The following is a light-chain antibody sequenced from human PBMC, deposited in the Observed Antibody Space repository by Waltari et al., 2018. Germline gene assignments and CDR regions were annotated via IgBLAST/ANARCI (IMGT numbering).Light chain of an antibody. CDR3: HVWHPHVDPGV. Sequence: SYVVTQPPSVSVAPGETATITCGGGNIGTYSVHWYQQKAGQAPVWVIFYDRDRPSGLPYRFSGSNSGNTATLTISRVEAGDESRYYCHVWHPHVDPGVVGTGTEVTVL. J-gene: IGLJ1*01. CDR1: NIGTYS. V-gene: IGLV3-21*04. CDR2: YDR.